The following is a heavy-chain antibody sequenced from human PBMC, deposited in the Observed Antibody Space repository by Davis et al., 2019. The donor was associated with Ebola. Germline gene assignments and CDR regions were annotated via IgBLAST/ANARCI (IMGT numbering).Heavy chain of an antibody. CDR1: GFTFSSYS. Sequence: ESLKISCAASGFTFSSYSMNWIRQPPGKGLEWIGEINHSGSTNYNPSLKSRVTISVDTSKNQFSLKLSSVTAADTAVYYCAREGGYSGYDLAYWGQGTLVTVSS. CDR3: AREGGYSGYDLAY. CDR2: INHSGST. V-gene: IGHV4-34*01. J-gene: IGHJ4*02. D-gene: IGHD5-12*01.